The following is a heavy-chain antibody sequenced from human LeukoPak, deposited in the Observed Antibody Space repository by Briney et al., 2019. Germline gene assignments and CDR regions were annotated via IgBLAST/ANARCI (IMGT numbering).Heavy chain of an antibody. Sequence: GALLLSCAASGFSFSGYAMHWVRRAPGKGLEWVAVISHDEKNKFYAESVKGRFTISRDNSKNTLFLEMNSLRPEDTAFYYCATTFRGVIITRLDYWGQGTLVTVSS. J-gene: IGHJ4*02. D-gene: IGHD3-10*01. CDR2: ISHDEKNK. CDR3: ATTFRGVIITRLDY. CDR1: GFSFSGYA. V-gene: IGHV3-30*04.